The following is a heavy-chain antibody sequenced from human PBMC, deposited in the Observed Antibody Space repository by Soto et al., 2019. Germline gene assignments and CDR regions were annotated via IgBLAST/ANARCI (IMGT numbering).Heavy chain of an antibody. D-gene: IGHD6-19*01. Sequence: QVQLVQSGAEVKKPGASVKVSCKTSGYTFTNYYLHWVRQAPGQGLEWRGILNPRGGSTTYAQKFQGRVSRTRDTSTNTFNMELSGLRSEDTAVYYCARDGIAVAGTVPDLDYYDGRDVWGQGTTVTVSS. CDR1: GYTFTNYY. CDR3: ARDGIAVAGTVPDLDYYDGRDV. CDR2: LNPRGGST. V-gene: IGHV1-46*01. J-gene: IGHJ6*02.